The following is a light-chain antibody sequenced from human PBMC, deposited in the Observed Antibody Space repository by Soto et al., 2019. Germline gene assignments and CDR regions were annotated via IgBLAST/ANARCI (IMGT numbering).Light chain of an antibody. CDR2: GAS. Sequence: EIVLTQSPGTLSLSPGERATLSCRASQTVNNNYLAWYQQKPGQAPRLLIYGASRRATGIPDRFSGSGSGTDFTLTISRLEPEDFAVYHCQQYGTTPRTFGQGTKVEIK. V-gene: IGKV3-20*01. CDR3: QQYGTTPRT. CDR1: QTVNNNY. J-gene: IGKJ1*01.